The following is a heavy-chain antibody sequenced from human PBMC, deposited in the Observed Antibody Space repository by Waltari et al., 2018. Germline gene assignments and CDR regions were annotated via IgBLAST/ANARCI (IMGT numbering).Heavy chain of an antibody. V-gene: IGHV3-21*01. CDR3: ARDGISSTQSGYFDY. Sequence: EVRLVESGGGLVKPGGSLRLSCAASGFTFSGDGMNWVRQAPGKGLWGVSSISSLSKYTYYADSVKGRFTISRDNAKNSLYLQMNSLRAEDTAVYFCARDGISSTQSGYFDYWGQGVLVTVSS. J-gene: IGHJ4*02. CDR1: GFTFSGDG. CDR2: ISSLSKYT. D-gene: IGHD6-13*01.